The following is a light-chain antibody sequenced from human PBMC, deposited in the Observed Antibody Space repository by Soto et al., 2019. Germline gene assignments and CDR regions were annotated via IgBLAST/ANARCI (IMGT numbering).Light chain of an antibody. CDR1: QSISSY. Sequence: DIQMTQSPSSLSASVGDRVTITCRASQSISSYLNWYQQKPGKAPKLLIYAASSLQSGVPSRFSGSGSGTDFTLTISSLQPDDFATYYCQQYESLPLTFGQGTRLEI. V-gene: IGKV1-39*01. J-gene: IGKJ5*01. CDR2: AAS. CDR3: QQYESLPLT.